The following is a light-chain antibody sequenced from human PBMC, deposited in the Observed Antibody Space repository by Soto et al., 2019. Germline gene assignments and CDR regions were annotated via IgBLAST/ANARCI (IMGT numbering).Light chain of an antibody. V-gene: IGLV2-14*03. Sequence: QSVLTQPASVSGSPGQSITISCTGTSSDVGAYNFVSWHQQHPGKAPKLLIYNVYDRPSGISYRFSGSKSGNTASLTISGLQGEDEAHYYCSSYAGSRTYVFGTGTKVTVL. CDR1: SSDVGAYNF. J-gene: IGLJ1*01. CDR3: SSYAGSRTYV. CDR2: NVY.